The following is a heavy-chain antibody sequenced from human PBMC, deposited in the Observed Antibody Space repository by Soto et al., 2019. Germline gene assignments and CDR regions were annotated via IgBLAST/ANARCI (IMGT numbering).Heavy chain of an antibody. D-gene: IGHD2-15*01. CDR2: IIPILGIA. V-gene: IGHV1-69*08. CDR3: AREGKGYCSGGSCLYAFDI. Sequence: QVQLVQSGAEVKKPGSSVKVSCKASEGTFSSYTISWVRQAPGQGLEWMGRIIPILGIANYAQKFQGRVTITADKSTSTAYMELSSLRSEDTAVYYCAREGKGYCSGGSCLYAFDIWGQGTMVTVSS. CDR1: EGTFSSYT. J-gene: IGHJ3*02.